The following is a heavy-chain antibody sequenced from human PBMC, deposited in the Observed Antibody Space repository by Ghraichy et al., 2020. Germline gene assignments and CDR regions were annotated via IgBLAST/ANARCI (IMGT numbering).Heavy chain of an antibody. V-gene: IGHV3-30*18. CDR3: AKDGPWGDYVFDF. D-gene: IGHD3-16*01. J-gene: IGHJ4*02. CDR2: VSCAGGVT. Sequence: GGSLRLSCEASGFTFSNYAMHWVRQAPGKGLEWVAAVSCAGGVTYYADSVKGRFTISRDNAKNSLYLHMNSLRTEDTAVYFCAKDGPWGDYVFDFWGQGTLVTVSS. CDR1: GFTFSNYA.